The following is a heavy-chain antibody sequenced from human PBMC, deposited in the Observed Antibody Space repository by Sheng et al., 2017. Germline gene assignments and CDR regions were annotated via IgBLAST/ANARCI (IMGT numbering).Heavy chain of an antibody. CDR3: ARVRSPDYYDSSGYYYYYMDV. D-gene: IGHD3-22*01. Sequence: QVQLQESGPGLVKPSETLSLTCTVSGGSISSYYWSWIRQPPGKGLEWIGYIYYSGSTNYNPSLKSRVTISVDTSKNQFSLKLSSVTAADTAVYYCARVRSPDYYDSSGYYYYYMDVWGQGTTVTVSS. J-gene: IGHJ6*03. CDR2: IYYSGST. V-gene: IGHV4-59*01. CDR1: GGSISSYY.